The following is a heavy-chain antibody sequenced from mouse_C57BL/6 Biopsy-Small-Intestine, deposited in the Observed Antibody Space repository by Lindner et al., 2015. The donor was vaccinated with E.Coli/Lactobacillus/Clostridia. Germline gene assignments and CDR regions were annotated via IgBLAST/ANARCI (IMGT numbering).Heavy chain of an antibody. J-gene: IGHJ4*01. CDR3: ARSHYGFNYGYSLDY. CDR1: GYSFTDYN. Sequence: VQLQESGPELVKPGASVKISCKASGYSFTDYNMNWVKQSNGKSLEWIGVINPNYGTTSYNQKFKGKATLTVDQSSSTAYMQLNSLTSEDSAVYFCARSHYGFNYGYSLDYWGQGTSVTVSS. V-gene: IGHV1-39*01. CDR2: INPNYGTT. D-gene: IGHD1-1*02.